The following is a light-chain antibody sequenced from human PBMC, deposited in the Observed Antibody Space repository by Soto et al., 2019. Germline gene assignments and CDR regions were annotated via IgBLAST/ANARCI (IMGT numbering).Light chain of an antibody. V-gene: IGKV1-9*01. J-gene: IGKJ1*01. CDR1: QGIYTY. CDR2: AAS. Sequence: DIQLTQSPSFLSASVGDRVTITCRASQGIYTYLAWYQQKPGKAPELLIYAASNLQSGVRSRFSGSGSGTEFPLTISSLQPEDFATYCRRHLNSHSWTFGQGTKVEI. CDR3: RHLNSHSWT.